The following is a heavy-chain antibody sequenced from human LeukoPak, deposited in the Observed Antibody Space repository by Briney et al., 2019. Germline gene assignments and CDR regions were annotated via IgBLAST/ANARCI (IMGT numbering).Heavy chain of an antibody. CDR1: GFTFSSHW. CDR2: IKQYGREI. CDR3: ATDRGAL. V-gene: IGHV3-7*03. D-gene: IGHD5-12*01. Sequence: GGSLRLSCAASGFTFSSHWMNWVRQAPGKGLEWVAQIKQYGREIYYLDSVKGRFTISRDDADNSGFLQMNSLRVEDTAVYYCATDRGALWGQGTLVTVSS. J-gene: IGHJ4*02.